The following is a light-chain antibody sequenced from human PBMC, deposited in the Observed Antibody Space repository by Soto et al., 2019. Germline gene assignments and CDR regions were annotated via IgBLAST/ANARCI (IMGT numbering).Light chain of an antibody. CDR1: SSDVGAYNY. CDR3: SSYTDSNTVL. Sequence: QSVLTQPASVSGSPGQSITISCTGTSSDVGAYNYVSWYQHHPGKAPKLIIYEVANRPSGVSNRFSGSKSGNTASLTISGLQADDEADYYCSSYTDSNTVLFGGGTKLTVL. J-gene: IGLJ2*01. CDR2: EVA. V-gene: IGLV2-14*01.